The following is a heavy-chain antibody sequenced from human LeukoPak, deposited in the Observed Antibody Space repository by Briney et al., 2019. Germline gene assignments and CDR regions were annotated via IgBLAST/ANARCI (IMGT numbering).Heavy chain of an antibody. V-gene: IGHV3-30-3*01. Sequence: GGSLRLSCAASGFTFSSYAMHWVRQAPGKGLEWVAVISSDGNNKYYADSVKGRFTISRDNSKNTLYLLMNSLRTEDTAVYYCPRDLGGNYGTFDYWGQGTLVTVSS. D-gene: IGHD1-26*01. CDR1: GFTFSSYA. J-gene: IGHJ4*02. CDR3: PRDLGGNYGTFDY. CDR2: ISSDGNNK.